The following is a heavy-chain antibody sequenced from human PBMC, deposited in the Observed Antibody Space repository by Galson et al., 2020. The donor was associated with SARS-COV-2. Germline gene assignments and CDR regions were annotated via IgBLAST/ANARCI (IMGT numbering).Heavy chain of an antibody. CDR2: IYYSGST. CDR1: GVSISSYY. V-gene: IGHV4-59*01. Sequence: SETLSLTCTVSGVSISSYYWSWIRQPPGKGLEWIGYIYYSGSTNYNPSLKSRVTISVDTSKNQFSLKLSSVTAADTAVDYCARESYDSSGYDLAYVDSGGQGTLVTVSS. J-gene: IGHJ4*02. D-gene: IGHD3-22*01. CDR3: ARESYDSSGYDLAYVDS.